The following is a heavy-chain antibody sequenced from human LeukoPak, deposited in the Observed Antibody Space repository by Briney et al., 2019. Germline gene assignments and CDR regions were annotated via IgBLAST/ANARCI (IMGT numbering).Heavy chain of an antibody. D-gene: IGHD2-21*02. V-gene: IGHV1-18*01. CDR3: ARRGRIVMVTAIPKDDAFDI. J-gene: IGHJ3*02. Sequence: ASVKVSCKASGYTFTRYGISWVRQAPGQGLEWMGWINTYNGNTNYAQKFQGRVTMSTDTSTSTAYMELRSLRSDDTAVYYCARRGRIVMVTAIPKDDAFDIWGQGTMVTV. CDR2: INTYNGNT. CDR1: GYTFTRYG.